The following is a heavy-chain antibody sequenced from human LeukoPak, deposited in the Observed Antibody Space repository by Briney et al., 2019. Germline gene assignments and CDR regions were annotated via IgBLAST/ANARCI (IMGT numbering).Heavy chain of an antibody. D-gene: IGHD3-16*02. CDR3: ARAHYDYVWGSYRYSPDAFDI. V-gene: IGHV3-23*01. J-gene: IGHJ3*02. CDR2: VSRTGSTK. CDR1: GFTFSSFA. Sequence: GGSLRLSCVASGFTFSSFALDWVRQAPGGGLEWISVVSRTGSTKYYADSVKGRFTVSRDNSKNTVYLQMNSLRAEDTAVYYCARAHYDYVWGSYRYSPDAFDIWGQGTMVTVSS.